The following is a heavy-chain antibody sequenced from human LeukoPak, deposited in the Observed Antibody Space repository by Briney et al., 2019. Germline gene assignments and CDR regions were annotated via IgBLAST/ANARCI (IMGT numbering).Heavy chain of an antibody. J-gene: IGHJ6*03. CDR2: ISSSSSYI. CDR3: XXXXXYCSGGSCYMDV. CDR1: GFTFSNYW. D-gene: IGHD2-15*01. Sequence: GGSLRLSCAASGFTFSNYWMHWVRQAPGKGLEWVSSISSSSSYIYYADSVKGRFTISRDNAKNSLYLQMNSLRAEDTAVYYXXXXXXYCSGGSCYMDVWGKGTTVTVSS. V-gene: IGHV3-21*01.